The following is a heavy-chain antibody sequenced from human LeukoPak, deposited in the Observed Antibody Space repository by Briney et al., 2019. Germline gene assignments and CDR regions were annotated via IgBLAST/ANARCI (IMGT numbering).Heavy chain of an antibody. CDR3: AREARGGAGSFSDY. V-gene: IGHV4-61*01. Sequence: SETLSLTCTVSGGSISSSSYYWSWTRQPPGKGLEWIGYIYYSGSTNYNPSLKSRVTISVDTSKNQFSLKLSSVTAADTAVYYCAREARGGAGSFSDYWGQGTLVTVSS. CDR1: GGSISSSSYY. J-gene: IGHJ4*02. CDR2: IYYSGST. D-gene: IGHD1-26*01.